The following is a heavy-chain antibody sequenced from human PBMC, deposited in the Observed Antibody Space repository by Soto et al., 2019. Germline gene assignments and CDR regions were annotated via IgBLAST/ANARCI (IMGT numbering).Heavy chain of an antibody. CDR3: SPSPPPYDILTGYFFYFDY. Sequence: SGPTMVNPTQTLTLTCTFSGFSLSNSGESVGWIRQPPGKTLEGLALIYWDDDKRYNPSLGSSLTIMKDTSKNQVFLTMTNMDPVDTATYYFSPSPPPYDILTGYFFYFDYWGQGTPVTVSS. V-gene: IGHV2-5*02. J-gene: IGHJ4*02. D-gene: IGHD3-9*01. CDR1: GFSLSNSGES. CDR2: IYWDDDK.